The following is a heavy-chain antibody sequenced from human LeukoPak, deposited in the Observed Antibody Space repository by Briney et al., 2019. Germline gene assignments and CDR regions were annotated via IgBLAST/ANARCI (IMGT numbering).Heavy chain of an antibody. Sequence: SETLSLTCAVYGGSFSGYYWSWIRHPPGKGLEWIGEINHSGSTNYNPSLESRVTISVDTSKNQFSLKLSSVTAADTAVYYCARTAAAGLASDYWGQGTLVTVSS. J-gene: IGHJ4*02. CDR1: GGSFSGYY. D-gene: IGHD6-13*01. CDR3: ARTAAAGLASDY. V-gene: IGHV4-34*01. CDR2: INHSGST.